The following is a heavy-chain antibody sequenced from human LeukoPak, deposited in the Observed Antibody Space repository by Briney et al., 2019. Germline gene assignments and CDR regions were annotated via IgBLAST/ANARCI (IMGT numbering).Heavy chain of an antibody. J-gene: IGHJ4*01. CDR3: SKKNFTTNNCLNWGPGH. CDR2: IASNGGTK. CDR1: GFSFNTYT. V-gene: IGHV3-64*02. Sequence: GGSLRLSCAASGFSFNTYTMRWVRQAPGKGLEYVSGIASNGGTKYYADSVKGRFTISRDNFKNTVYLQMDSLRTEDMAVYYFSKKNFTTNNCLNWGPGHWGQGTL. D-gene: IGHD7-27*01.